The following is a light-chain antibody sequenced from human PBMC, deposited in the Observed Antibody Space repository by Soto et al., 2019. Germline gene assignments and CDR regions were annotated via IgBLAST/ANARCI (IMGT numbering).Light chain of an antibody. Sequence: EIVLAQSPATLSLSPGERATLSCRTTQSVSGFLAWYQQKPGQAPRLLIYDASNRAAGIPARFSGSGSGTDFTLTISSLETEDFAVYYCQQRSNWLFGPGTKVDI. J-gene: IGKJ3*01. V-gene: IGKV3-11*01. CDR3: QQRSNWL. CDR2: DAS. CDR1: QSVSGF.